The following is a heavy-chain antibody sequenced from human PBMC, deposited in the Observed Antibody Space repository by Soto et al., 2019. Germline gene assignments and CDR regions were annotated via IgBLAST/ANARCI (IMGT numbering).Heavy chain of an antibody. CDR1: GDSVSANNAA. CDR3: VRQPLANLALYGMDV. V-gene: IGHV6-1*01. CDR2: TYYRSKWNY. Sequence: TLSLTCAISGDSVSANNAAWNWIRQSPSRGLEWLGRTYYRSKWNYDYAESVKSRLTITPDTSNNQFSLQLNSVTPEDAAVYYCVRQPLANLALYGMDVWGQGTTVTVSS. J-gene: IGHJ6*02. D-gene: IGHD6-6*01.